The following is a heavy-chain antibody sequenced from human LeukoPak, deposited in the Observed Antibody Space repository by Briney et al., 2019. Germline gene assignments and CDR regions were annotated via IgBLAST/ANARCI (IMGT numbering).Heavy chain of an antibody. Sequence: GGSLRLSCAASGFSFSSYAMHWVRQAPGKGLEWVAVISYDGSKKYYADSVKGRFTISRDNSKNTPYLQMDSLRAEDTAVYYCARDPTEETFDYSFDYWGQGTLVTVSS. V-gene: IGHV3-30*04. CDR2: ISYDGSKK. CDR1: GFSFSSYA. D-gene: IGHD4-11*01. J-gene: IGHJ4*02. CDR3: ARDPTEETFDYSFDY.